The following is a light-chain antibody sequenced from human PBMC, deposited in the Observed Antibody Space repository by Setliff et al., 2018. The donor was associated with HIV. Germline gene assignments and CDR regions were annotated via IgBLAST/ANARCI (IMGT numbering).Light chain of an antibody. CDR1: RGDVGGYNY. CDR2: DVS. J-gene: IGLJ1*01. V-gene: IGLV2-14*03. Sequence: QSVLTQAASVSGSPGQSITMSCTGTRGDVGGYNYVSWYQQHPGKAPKLMIYDVSNRPSGVSNRFSGSKSGNTASLTISGLQAEDEADYYCSSYTSTSTLCVFGTGTKVTVL. CDR3: SSYTSTSTLCV.